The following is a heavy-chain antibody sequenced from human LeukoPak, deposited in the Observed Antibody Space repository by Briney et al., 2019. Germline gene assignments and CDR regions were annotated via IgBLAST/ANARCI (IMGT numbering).Heavy chain of an antibody. CDR2: ISTTSTYA. CDR3: ARDRGYYDFWSGYYAYYYYYGMDV. CDR1: GFTFSDYY. J-gene: IGHJ6*02. V-gene: IGHV3-11*05. Sequence: GGSLRLSCAASGFTFSDYYMSWIRQAPGKGLEWVSYISTTSTYADYADSVKGRFTISRDNAKNSLYLQMNSLRPEDTAVYYCARDRGYYDFWSGYYAYYYYYGMDVWGQGTLVTVSS. D-gene: IGHD3-3*01.